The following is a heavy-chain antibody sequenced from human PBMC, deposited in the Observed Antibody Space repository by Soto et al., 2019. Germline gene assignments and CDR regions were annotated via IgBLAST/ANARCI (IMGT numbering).Heavy chain of an antibody. CDR1: GYSFTSYW. CDR3: ARQADYCSSTSCYDYYYYGMDV. V-gene: IGHV5-51*01. D-gene: IGHD2-2*01. CDR2: IYPGDSDT. J-gene: IGHJ6*02. Sequence: PGESLKISCKGSGYSFTSYWIGWVRQMPGKGLEWMGIIYPGDSDTRYSPSFQGQVTISADKSISTAYLQWSSLKASDTAMYYCARQADYCSSTSCYDYYYYGMDVWGQGTTVTVSS.